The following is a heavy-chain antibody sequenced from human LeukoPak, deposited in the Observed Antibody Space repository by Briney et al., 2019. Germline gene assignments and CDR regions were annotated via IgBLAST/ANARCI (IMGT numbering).Heavy chain of an antibody. CDR1: GYTFTSSG. Sequence: WASVKVSCKTSGYTFTSSGITWVRPAPGQGLEWMGWINTHNGYSKYAQRLQGRVTMPADTSTSTAYMELSSLTSDDTAVYFCAKNTTGGYSDSWGQGTLVTVSS. J-gene: IGHJ4*02. CDR2: INTHNGYS. V-gene: IGHV1-18*01. D-gene: IGHD2-15*01. CDR3: AKNTTGGYSDS.